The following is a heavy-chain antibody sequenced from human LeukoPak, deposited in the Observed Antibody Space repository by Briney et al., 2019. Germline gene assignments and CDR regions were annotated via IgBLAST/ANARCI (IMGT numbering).Heavy chain of an antibody. CDR2: ISGDGVST. CDR1: GLPIGDFA. J-gene: IGHJ4*02. V-gene: IGHV3-43*02. Sequence: GGSLRLSCVASGLPIGDFAMHWVRLAPGKGLEWVSLISGDGVSTFYADSVKGRFSISRDNSKNSLSLEMNSLRTEDTAMYYCARESGKFDYWGQGTLVAVSS. CDR3: ARESGKFDY.